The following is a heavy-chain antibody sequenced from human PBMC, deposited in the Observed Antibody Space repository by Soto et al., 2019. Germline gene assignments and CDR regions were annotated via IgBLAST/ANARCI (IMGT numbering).Heavy chain of an antibody. CDR1: GGSITSDIYY. CDR2: IYSSETT. CDR3: VRRFVY. Sequence: QLQLQESGPGLVKPSETLSLTCSVSGGSITSDIYYWGWVRQPPGQGLEWIGTIYSSETTYYNPSLTSRLTISADTSKNQFSLRLGSVTAADTAVYYCVRRFVYWGRGTLVTVSS. V-gene: IGHV4-39*01. J-gene: IGHJ4*02.